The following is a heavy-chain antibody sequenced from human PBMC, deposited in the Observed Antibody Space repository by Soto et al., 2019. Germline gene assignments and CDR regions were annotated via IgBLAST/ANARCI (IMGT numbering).Heavy chain of an antibody. J-gene: IGHJ6*02. Sequence: EVRLVESVGGLVQPGGSLRLSCVASGFTFTSYWMSWVRQAPGKGLEWVANIKGDGSEKKYVDSVKGRFTISRDNAHNSVSLQMNSLRAEDTALYYCGRDEVRNGVGVWGQGTTVTVSS. CDR2: IKGDGSEK. CDR3: GRDEVRNGVGV. V-gene: IGHV3-7*01. CDR1: GFTFTSYW.